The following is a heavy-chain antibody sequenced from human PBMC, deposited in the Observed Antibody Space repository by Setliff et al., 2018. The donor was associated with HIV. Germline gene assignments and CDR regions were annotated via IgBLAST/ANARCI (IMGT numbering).Heavy chain of an antibody. J-gene: IGHJ3*02. CDR2: FHYSGSI. D-gene: IGHD3-10*02. V-gene: IGHV4-38-2*02. CDR3: ARPLTTSYYFWGDAFAI. CDR1: GDFFSSDYY. Sequence: SETLSLTCTVSGDFFSSDYYWGWIRQPPGKALEWIGSFHYSGSISYNPSLGRRVTISVENSKNQFSLELTSVTAADTAVYYCARPLTTSYYFWGDAFAIWGQGTMVTISS.